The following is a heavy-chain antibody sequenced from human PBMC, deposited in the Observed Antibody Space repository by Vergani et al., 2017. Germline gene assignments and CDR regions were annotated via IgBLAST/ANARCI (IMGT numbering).Heavy chain of an antibody. CDR3: AKGSSGWQSDY. Sequence: QVQLVQSGSELKKPGASVKVSCKASGYTFTDYAMNWVRQAPGQGLEWMGWINTYTTNPTYAQGFTGRFVFSLDTSVSTAYLQINSLKAEDTAVYYCAKGSSGWQSDYWGQGTLVTVSS. CDR1: GYTFTDYA. D-gene: IGHD6-19*01. J-gene: IGHJ4*02. V-gene: IGHV7-4-1*02. CDR2: INTYTTNP.